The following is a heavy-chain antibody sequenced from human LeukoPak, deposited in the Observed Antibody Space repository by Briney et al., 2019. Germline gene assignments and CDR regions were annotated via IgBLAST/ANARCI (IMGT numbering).Heavy chain of an antibody. Sequence: PSETLSLTCGVYGGSFSGYYWNWIRQSPGKGLERIGEINHSGSTNYNPSLKSRVTISVDMSKNQFFLKLNSVTAADTAVYYCARGFCSSSSCHFYFDYWGQGILVTVSS. CDR2: INHSGST. J-gene: IGHJ4*02. CDR1: GGSFSGYY. CDR3: ARGFCSSSSCHFYFDY. V-gene: IGHV4-34*01. D-gene: IGHD2-2*01.